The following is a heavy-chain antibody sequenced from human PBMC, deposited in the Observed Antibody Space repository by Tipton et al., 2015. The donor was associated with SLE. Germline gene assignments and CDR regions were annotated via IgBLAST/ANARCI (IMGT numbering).Heavy chain of an antibody. D-gene: IGHD2-21*02. V-gene: IGHV4-59*08. CDR3: ARQLGWGDPFAFDY. Sequence: TLSLTCTVSGGSIRSDYWNWIRQPPGKGLEWIGYINYSGSTNYNPSLKSRVTISLDTSKSHFSLKLGSVTAADTATYYCARQLGWGDPFAFDYWDQGTLVTVSS. CDR2: INYSGST. J-gene: IGHJ4*02. CDR1: GGSIRSDY.